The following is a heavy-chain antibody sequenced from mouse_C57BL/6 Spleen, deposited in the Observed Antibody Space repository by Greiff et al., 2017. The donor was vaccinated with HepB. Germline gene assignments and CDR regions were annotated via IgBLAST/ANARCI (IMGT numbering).Heavy chain of an antibody. CDR3: ARSVAYGSSDYYAMDY. J-gene: IGHJ4*01. CDR2: IYPGGGYT. D-gene: IGHD1-1*01. CDR1: GYTFTNYW. V-gene: IGHV1-63*01. Sequence: VQVVESGAELVRPGTSVKMSCKASGYTFTNYWIGWAKQRPGHGLEWIGDIYPGGGYTNYNEKFKGKATLTADKSSSTAYMQFSSLTSEDSAIYYCARSVAYGSSDYYAMDYWGQGTSVTVSS.